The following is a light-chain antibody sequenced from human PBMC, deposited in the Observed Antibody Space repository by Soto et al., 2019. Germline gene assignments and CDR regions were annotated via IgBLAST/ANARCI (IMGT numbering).Light chain of an antibody. CDR1: QSISSW. CDR3: QQYNSYSQT. V-gene: IGKV1-5*01. CDR2: DAS. J-gene: IGKJ1*01. Sequence: QVPQAPSTLSASEGDRVTITCRASQSISSWLAWYQQKPGKAPKLLIYDASSLESGVPSRFSGSGSGTEFTLTISSLQPDDFATYYCQQYNSYSQTFGQGSMV.